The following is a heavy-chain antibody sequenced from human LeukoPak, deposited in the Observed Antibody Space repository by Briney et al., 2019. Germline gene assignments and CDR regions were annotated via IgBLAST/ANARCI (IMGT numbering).Heavy chain of an antibody. V-gene: IGHV4-61*01. D-gene: IGHD3-22*01. Sequence: PSETLSLTCTVSGGSVSSGSYYWSWIRQPPGKGLEWIGYIYYSGSTYYNPSLKSRVTISVDTSKNQFSLRLSSVTAADTAVYYCARVSITMIVVVIIPDAFDIWGQGIMVTVSS. CDR3: ARVSITMIVVVIIPDAFDI. CDR2: IYYSGST. CDR1: GGSVSSGSYY. J-gene: IGHJ3*02.